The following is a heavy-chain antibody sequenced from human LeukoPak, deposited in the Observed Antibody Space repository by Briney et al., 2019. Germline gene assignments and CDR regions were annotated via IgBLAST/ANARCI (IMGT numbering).Heavy chain of an antibody. J-gene: IGHJ4*02. Sequence: AASVKVSYKASGGTFSSYAISWVRQAPGQGLEWMGGIIPIFGTANYAQKFQGRVTITTDESTSTAYMELSSLRSEDTAVYYCAIVVVPAAMFFDYWGQGTLVTVSS. CDR3: AIVVVPAAMFFDY. CDR1: GGTFSSYA. V-gene: IGHV1-69*05. D-gene: IGHD2-2*01. CDR2: IIPIFGTA.